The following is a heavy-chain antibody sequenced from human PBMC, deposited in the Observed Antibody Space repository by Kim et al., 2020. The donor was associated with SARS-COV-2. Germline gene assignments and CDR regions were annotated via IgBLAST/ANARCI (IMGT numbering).Heavy chain of an antibody. V-gene: IGHV1-2*02. J-gene: IGHJ3*02. D-gene: IGHD3-22*01. CDR3: ASQLRITMIVVVHYAFDI. Sequence: ASVKVSCKASGYTFTGYYMHWVRQAPGQGLEWMGWINPNSGGTNYAQKFQGRVTMTRDTSISTAYMELSRLRSDDPAVYYCASQLRITMIVVVHYAFDIWGQGTIVTVSS. CDR1: GYTFTGYY. CDR2: INPNSGGT.